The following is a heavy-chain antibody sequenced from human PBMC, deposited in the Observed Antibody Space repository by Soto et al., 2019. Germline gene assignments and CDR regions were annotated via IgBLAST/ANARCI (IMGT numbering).Heavy chain of an antibody. CDR1: GGSFSGYY. J-gene: IGHJ3*02. V-gene: IGHV4-34*02. Sequence: QLHLEQRGAGLLKPSDTLSLTCDVYGGSFSGYYWSWIRQAPGKGLEWSVEINHSGSPNYNPSLQSRVSVSVDTSKTQFSLKLSSVTAADTAVYYCATFPPEGRTATSRGDDAFDIWGQGTLVTVSS. D-gene: IGHD3-10*01. CDR2: INHSGSP. CDR3: ATFPPEGRTATSRGDDAFDI.